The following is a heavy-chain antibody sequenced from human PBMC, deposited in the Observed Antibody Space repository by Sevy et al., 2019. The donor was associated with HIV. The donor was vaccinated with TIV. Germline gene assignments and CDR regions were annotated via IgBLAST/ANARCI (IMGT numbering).Heavy chain of an antibody. V-gene: IGHV3-23*01. J-gene: IGHJ4*02. CDR2: FPLGCGEL. CDR1: GLTFSKYS. CDR3: AREGCTKPHDY. Sequence: GGSRRPSCRALGLTFSKYSMGGVRQPPGRGLEWVSTFPLGCGELNYADSVKGRFTISRKNSKSSVYLQMNNLRPEDTAVYYCAREGCTKPHDYWGQGTLVTVSS. D-gene: IGHD2-8*01.